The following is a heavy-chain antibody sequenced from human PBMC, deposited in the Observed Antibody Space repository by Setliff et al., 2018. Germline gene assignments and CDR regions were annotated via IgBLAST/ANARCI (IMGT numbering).Heavy chain of an antibody. CDR1: GGSISSYY. V-gene: IGHV4-59*01. D-gene: IGHD3-3*01. CDR3: ARAGTDYNFWSGYYSPFYFDY. Sequence: SLTCTVSGGSISSYYWSWIRQPPGKGLEWIGYIYYSGSTNYNPSLKSRVTISVDTSKNQFSLKLSSVTAADTAVYYCARAGTDYNFWSGYYSPFYFDYWGQGTLVTVSS. J-gene: IGHJ4*02. CDR2: IYYSGST.